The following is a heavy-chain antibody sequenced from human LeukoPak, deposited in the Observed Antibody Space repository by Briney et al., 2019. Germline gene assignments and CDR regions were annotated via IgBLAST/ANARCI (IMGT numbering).Heavy chain of an antibody. D-gene: IGHD6-13*01. Sequence: GGTLRLSCAPSGVTLTSYGMSWVRPAPEEGLEWVSAISGSGGSTYYADSVKGRFTISRDNSKNTLYMQMNSLRAEDTAVYYCEKRGEWGAGTKGLYYFDYWGQGTLVTVSS. CDR1: GVTLTSYG. CDR3: EKRGEWGAGTKGLYYFDY. V-gene: IGHV3-23*01. J-gene: IGHJ4*02. CDR2: ISGSGGST.